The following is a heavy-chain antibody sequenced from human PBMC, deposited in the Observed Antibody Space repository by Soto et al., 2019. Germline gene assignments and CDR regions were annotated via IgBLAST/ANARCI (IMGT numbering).Heavy chain of an antibody. CDR1: GYTFTNYD. CDR2: MNPNSGNT. Sequence: ASVKVSCKASGYTFTNYDINWVRQATGHGLEWLGWMNPNSGNTGYSRKFQGRVTMTRNTSITTAYMELSGLTSDDTAVYYCARVLTEYVSVWGKYHYKRNDSCGLGTLVT. V-gene: IGHV1-8*01. CDR3: ARVLTEYVSVWGKYHYKRNDS. J-gene: IGHJ5*02. D-gene: IGHD3-16*01.